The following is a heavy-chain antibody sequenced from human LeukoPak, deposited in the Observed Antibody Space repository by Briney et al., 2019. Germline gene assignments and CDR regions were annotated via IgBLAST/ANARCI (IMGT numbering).Heavy chain of an antibody. Sequence: GGSLRLSCAASGFTFSDYHINWVRQAPGKGLEWLSYISGSSSTIFYADSAKGRFTISRDNAKNSLYLQMNSLRDEDTAVYYCARSGFTWIQHPYAMDVWGPGTTVTVSS. V-gene: IGHV3-48*02. CDR2: ISGSSSTI. CDR1: GFTFSDYH. J-gene: IGHJ6*02. CDR3: ARSGFTWIQHPYAMDV. D-gene: IGHD5-18*01.